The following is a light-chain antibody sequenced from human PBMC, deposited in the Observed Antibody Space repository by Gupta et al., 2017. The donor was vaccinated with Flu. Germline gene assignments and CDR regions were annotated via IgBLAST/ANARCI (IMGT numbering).Light chain of an antibody. J-gene: IGKJ4*01. CDR3: QQRTDWPPALS. Sequence: EIVVTQSPGTLSLSPGESATLSCRASQSLSSYLAWYPHKPGQPPRLLIYDASYRATGIPARFSGSGSGTDFTLTISSLEPEDFAVYYCQQRTDWPPALSFGGGTKVEIK. CDR1: QSLSSY. CDR2: DAS. V-gene: IGKV3-11*01.